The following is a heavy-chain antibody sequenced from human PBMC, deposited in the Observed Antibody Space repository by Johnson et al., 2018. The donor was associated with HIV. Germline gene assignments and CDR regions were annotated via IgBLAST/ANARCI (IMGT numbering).Heavy chain of an antibody. V-gene: IGHV3-48*04. Sequence: VQLVESGGGLIQPGRSLRLSCAASGFTFSSYAMHWVRQAPGKGLEWLSYITSSGTSSYYADSVKGRLTISRDNAKNSLYLHMNSLRAEDTAVYYCASQGAPAFDIWGQWTMVTVSS. CDR2: ITSSGTSS. CDR1: GFTFSSYA. CDR3: ASQGAPAFDI. J-gene: IGHJ3*02.